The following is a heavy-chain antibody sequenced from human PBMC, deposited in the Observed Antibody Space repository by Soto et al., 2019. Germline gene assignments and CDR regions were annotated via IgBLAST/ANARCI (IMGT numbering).Heavy chain of an antibody. CDR3: ARGGGRDLGGAYCFDY. V-gene: IGHV3-66*01. J-gene: IGHJ4*02. Sequence: EVQLVESGGGLVQPGGSLRLSCAASGFTVSSKYMNWVRQAPGKGLEWVSVLYSGGTTYYADSVKGRFIISRDNSKNTLDLPMNSLRAEDTAVFYCARGGGRDLGGAYCFDYWGQGTLVTVSS. D-gene: IGHD1-26*01. CDR1: GFTVSSKY. CDR2: LYSGGTT.